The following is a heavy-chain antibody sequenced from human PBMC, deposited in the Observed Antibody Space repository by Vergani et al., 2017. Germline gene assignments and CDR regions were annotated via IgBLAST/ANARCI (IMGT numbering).Heavy chain of an antibody. V-gene: IGHV3-21*04. CDR3: ARDVVTDWAYYYYGMDV. D-gene: IGHD2-21*02. CDR1: GFTFSSYS. J-gene: IGHJ6*02. Sequence: EMQLVESGGGLVKPGGSLRLSCAASGFTFSSYSMNWVRQAPGKGLEWVSSISSSSSYIYYADSVKGRFTISRDNAKNSLYLQMNSLRAEDTAVYYCARDVVTDWAYYYYGMDVWGQGTTVTVSS. CDR2: ISSSSSYI.